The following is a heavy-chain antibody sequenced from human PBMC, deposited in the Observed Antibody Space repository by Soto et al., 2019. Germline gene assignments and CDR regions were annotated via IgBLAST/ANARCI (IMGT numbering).Heavy chain of an antibody. D-gene: IGHD6-19*01. CDR1: GFTFDDYA. J-gene: IGHJ4*02. CDR3: AKDKVQWLEMGIYFDY. Sequence: EVQLVESGGGLVQPGRSLRLSCAASGFTFDDYAMHWVRQAPGKGLEWVSGISWNSGSLGYADSVKGRFTISRDNAKNSLYLQMNSLRAEDTALYYCAKDKVQWLEMGIYFDYWGQGTLVTVS. CDR2: ISWNSGSL. V-gene: IGHV3-9*01.